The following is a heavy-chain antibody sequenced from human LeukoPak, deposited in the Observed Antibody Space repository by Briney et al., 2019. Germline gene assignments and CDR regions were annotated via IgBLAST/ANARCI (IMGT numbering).Heavy chain of an antibody. J-gene: IGHJ3*01. V-gene: IGHV3-53*01. CDR1: GFTVSSNY. Sequence: PGGSPRLSCAASGFTVSSNYMSWVRQAPGKGLEWVSVIYSGGSTYYADSVKGRFTISRDNSKNTLYLQVNSLRAEDTAIYYCAKDYLLGYCSTTNCYAFDLWGQGTMVTVSS. D-gene: IGHD2-2*01. CDR3: AKDYLLGYCSTTNCYAFDL. CDR2: IYSGGST.